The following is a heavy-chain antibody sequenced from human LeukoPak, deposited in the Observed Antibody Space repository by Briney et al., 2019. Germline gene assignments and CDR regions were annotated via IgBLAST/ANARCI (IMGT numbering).Heavy chain of an antibody. J-gene: IGHJ4*02. Sequence: SVKVSCKASGYTFISYGISWVRQAPGQGLEWMGGIIPIFGTANYAQRFQGRVTITTDESTSTAYMELSSLRSEDTAVYYCARFQTSYDFYDYWGQGTLVTVSS. CDR1: GYTFISYG. CDR3: ARFQTSYDFYDY. D-gene: IGHD3-3*01. CDR2: IIPIFGTA. V-gene: IGHV1-69*05.